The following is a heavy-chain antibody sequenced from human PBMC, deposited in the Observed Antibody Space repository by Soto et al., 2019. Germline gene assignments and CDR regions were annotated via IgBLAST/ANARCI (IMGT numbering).Heavy chain of an antibody. CDR2: IYYSGST. CDR1: GFSISSGDYY. V-gene: IGHV4-30-4*01. J-gene: IGHJ6*02. Sequence: SETLSLTCTFSGFSISSGDYYWSWIRQPPGKGLEWIGYIYYSGSTYYNPSLKSRVTISVDTSKNQFSLKLSSVTAADTAVYYCARDEGTIFGVAYYGMDVWGQGTTVTVSS. CDR3: ARDEGTIFGVAYYGMDV. D-gene: IGHD3-3*01.